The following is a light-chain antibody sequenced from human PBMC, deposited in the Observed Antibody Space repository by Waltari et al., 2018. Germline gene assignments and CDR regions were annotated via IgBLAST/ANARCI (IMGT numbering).Light chain of an antibody. CDR3: ATWDDSLNGYL. Sequence: QSVLTQTPSASGTPGQRVTISCSGSTSNIGSNNVHWYQHLPGTAPKLLIYNTYQRPSGVPDRFSGSKSGTSASLAISGLQSEDESDYYCATWDDSLNGYLFGTGTKVNVL. CDR2: NTY. V-gene: IGLV1-44*01. CDR1: TSNIGSNN. J-gene: IGLJ1*01.